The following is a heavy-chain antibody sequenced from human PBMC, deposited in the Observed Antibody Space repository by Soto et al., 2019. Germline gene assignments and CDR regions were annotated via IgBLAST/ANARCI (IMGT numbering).Heavy chain of an antibody. CDR1: GGSFSGYY. V-gene: IGHV4-34*01. J-gene: IGHJ5*02. CDR3: ARGRYCSSTSCKGDWFDP. D-gene: IGHD2-2*01. Sequence: SETLSLTCAVYGGSFSGYYWSWIRQPQGKGLEWIGEINHSGSTNYNPSLKSRVTISVDTSKNQFSLKLSSVTAADTAVYYCARGRYCSSTSCKGDWFDPWGQGTLVTVSS. CDR2: INHSGST.